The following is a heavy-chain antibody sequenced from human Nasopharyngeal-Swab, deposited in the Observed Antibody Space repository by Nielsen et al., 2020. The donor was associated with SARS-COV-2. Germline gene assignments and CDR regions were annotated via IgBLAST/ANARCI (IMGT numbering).Heavy chain of an antibody. J-gene: IGHJ4*02. CDR3: AKDIGSYGDYVFDY. Sequence: SLKISCAASGFTFDDYAMHWVRQAPGKGLEWVSGISWNSGSIGYADSVKGRFTISRDNAKNSLYLQMNSLGAEDTALYYCAKDIGSYGDYVFDYWGQGTLVTVSS. V-gene: IGHV3-9*01. CDR1: GFTFDDYA. CDR2: ISWNSGSI. D-gene: IGHD4-17*01.